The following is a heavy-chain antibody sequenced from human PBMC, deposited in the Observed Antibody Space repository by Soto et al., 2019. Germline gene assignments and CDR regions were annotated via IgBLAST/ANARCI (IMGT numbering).Heavy chain of an antibody. CDR3: ASRYGPIDSGSYRSWFDP. V-gene: IGHV4-34*01. J-gene: IGHJ5*02. CDR2: INHSGST. Sequence: SETLSLTCAVYGGSFSGYYWSWIRQPPGKGLEWIGEINHSGSTNYNPSLKSRVTISVDTSKNQFSLKLSSVTAADTAVYYCASRYGPIDSGSYRSWFDPWGQGTLVTVSS. D-gene: IGHD1-26*01. CDR1: GGSFSGYY.